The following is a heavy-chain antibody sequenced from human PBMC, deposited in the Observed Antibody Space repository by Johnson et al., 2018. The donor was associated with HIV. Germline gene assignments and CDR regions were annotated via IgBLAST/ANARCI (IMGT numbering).Heavy chain of an antibody. CDR3: AKDMGRYSGSYGNYDAFDI. J-gene: IGHJ3*02. CDR2: IKQDGSET. V-gene: IGHV3-7*05. Sequence: VQLVESGGGLVQPGGSLRLSCAASGFTFSNYWMSWVRQAPGKGLEWVANIKQDGSETYYVDSVKGRFTISRDNSKNTLYLQMNSLRAEETALYYCAKDMGRYSGSYGNYDAFDIWGQGTMVTVSS. CDR1: GFTFSNYW. D-gene: IGHD1-26*01.